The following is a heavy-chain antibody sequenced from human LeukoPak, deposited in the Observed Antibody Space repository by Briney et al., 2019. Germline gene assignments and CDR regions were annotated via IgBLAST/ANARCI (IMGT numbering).Heavy chain of an antibody. Sequence: GGTLRLSCAASGFTFSSFNMNWVRQVPGKGLVWVSRLKSDGSTAMYADSVQGRFTISRDNARNTVHLLMSSLTVEDTGVYYCARGIYGDPVAFDSWGQGALVTVSS. J-gene: IGHJ4*02. CDR1: GFTFSSFN. CDR2: LKSDGSTA. CDR3: ARGIYGDPVAFDS. V-gene: IGHV3-74*03. D-gene: IGHD4-17*01.